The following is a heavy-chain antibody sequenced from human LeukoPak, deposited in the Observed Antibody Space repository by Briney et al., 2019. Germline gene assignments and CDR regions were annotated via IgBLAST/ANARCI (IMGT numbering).Heavy chain of an antibody. V-gene: IGHV1-69*06. CDR3: ASHGYSYGSGGDY. J-gene: IGHJ4*02. CDR1: GYTFTGYY. CDR2: IIPIFGTA. D-gene: IGHD5-18*01. Sequence: GASVKVSCKASGYTFTGYYMHWVRQAPGQGLEWMGWIIPIFGTANYAQKFQGRVTITADKSTSTAYMELSSLRSEDTAVYYCASHGYSYGSGGDYWGQGTLVTVSS.